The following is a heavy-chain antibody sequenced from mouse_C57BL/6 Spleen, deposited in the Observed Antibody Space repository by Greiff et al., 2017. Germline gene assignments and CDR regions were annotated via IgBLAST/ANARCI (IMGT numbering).Heavy chain of an antibody. D-gene: IGHD2-3*01. J-gene: IGHJ2*01. CDR1: GYAFSSSW. V-gene: IGHV1-82*01. CDR2: IYPGDGDT. Sequence: VQLQESGPELVKPGASVKISCKASGYAFSSSWMNWVKQRPGKGLEWIGRIYPGDGDTNYNGKFKGKATLTADKSSSTAYMQLSSLTSEDSAVYFCARRGWLPLFDYWGQGTTLTVSS. CDR3: ARRGWLPLFDY.